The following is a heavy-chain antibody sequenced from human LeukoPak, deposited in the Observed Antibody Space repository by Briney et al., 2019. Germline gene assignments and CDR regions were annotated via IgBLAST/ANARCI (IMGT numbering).Heavy chain of an antibody. CDR2: INPSGGST. D-gene: IGHD3-10*01. Sequence: ASVKVSCKASGYTSTSYYMHWVRQAPGQGLEWMGIINPSGGSTSYAQKFQGRVTMTRDTSTSTVYMELSSLRSEDTAVYYCAREEGSVTMVRGGERSYYFDYXGQGTLVTVSX. J-gene: IGHJ4*02. V-gene: IGHV1-46*01. CDR3: AREEGSVTMVRGGERSYYFDY. CDR1: GYTSTSYY.